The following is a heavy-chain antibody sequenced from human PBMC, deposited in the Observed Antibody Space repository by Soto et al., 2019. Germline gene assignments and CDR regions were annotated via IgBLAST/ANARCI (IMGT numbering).Heavy chain of an antibody. J-gene: IGHJ3*02. CDR2: IWYDGSNK. D-gene: IGHD3-9*01. V-gene: IGHV3-33*01. CDR3: ARSYYDILTGAPFDI. CDR1: GFTFSSYG. Sequence: RGSLRLSCAASGFTFSSYGMHWVRQAPGKGLEWVAVIWYDGSNKYYADSVKGRFTISRDNSKNTLYLQMNSLRAEDTAVYYCARSYYDILTGAPFDIWGQGTMVTVSS.